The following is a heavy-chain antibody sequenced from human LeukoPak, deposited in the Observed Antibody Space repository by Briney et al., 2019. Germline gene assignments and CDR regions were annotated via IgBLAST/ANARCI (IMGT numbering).Heavy chain of an antibody. D-gene: IGHD5-24*01. CDR1: GFTVSSSY. CDR2: FYRGGET. Sequence: GGSLRLSCAASGFTVSSSYMSWVRQAPGKGLEWISVFYRGGETYYADSVKGRFTISRDNSKNTLYLQMNSLRAEDTAVYYCARGDGYNYWEYWGQGTLVTVSS. V-gene: IGHV3-53*01. CDR3: ARGDGYNYWEY. J-gene: IGHJ4*02.